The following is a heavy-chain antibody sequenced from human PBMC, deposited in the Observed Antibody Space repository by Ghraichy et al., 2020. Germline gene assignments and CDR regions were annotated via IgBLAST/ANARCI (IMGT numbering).Heavy chain of an antibody. Sequence: ASVKVSCKASGYTFTGYYMHWVRQAPGQGLEWMGWINPNSGGTNYPQKFQGWVTMTRDKSISTAYMELSRLRSDDTAVYYCARGRSMISPAAVDYWGQGTLVTVSS. D-gene: IGHD3-16*01. CDR1: GYTFTGYY. CDR2: INPNSGGT. J-gene: IGHJ4*02. CDR3: ARGRSMISPAAVDY. V-gene: IGHV1-2*04.